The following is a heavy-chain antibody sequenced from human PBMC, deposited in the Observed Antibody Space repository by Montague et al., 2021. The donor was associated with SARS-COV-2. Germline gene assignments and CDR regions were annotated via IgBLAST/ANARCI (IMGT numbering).Heavy chain of an antibody. CDR1: GDSISSSDYY. CDR3: VRDQGRSNWNYPDY. V-gene: IGHV4-39*02. CDR2: VYYNGAT. J-gene: IGHJ4*02. Sequence: SETLSLTCSVSGDSISSSDYYWGWIRQPPGKGLDWIGNVYYNGATYYNPSLQSRLTISGDRTKNQFSLELRSVTAADTAVYYCVRDQGRSNWNYPDYWGQGTLVTVSS. D-gene: IGHD1-20*01.